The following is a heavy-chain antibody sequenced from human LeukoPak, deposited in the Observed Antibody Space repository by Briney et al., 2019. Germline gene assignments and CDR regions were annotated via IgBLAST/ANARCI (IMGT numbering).Heavy chain of an antibody. CDR2: ISSSSSYI. Sequence: GGSLRLSCAASGFTFSSYSMDWVRQAPGKGLEWVSSISSSSSYIYYADSVKGRFTISRDNAKKSLYLQMSSLRAEDTAVYYCAREGSYYDSSGNYQRGAFDIWGQGTMVTVSS. D-gene: IGHD3-22*01. V-gene: IGHV3-21*01. CDR3: AREGSYYDSSGNYQRGAFDI. CDR1: GFTFSSYS. J-gene: IGHJ3*02.